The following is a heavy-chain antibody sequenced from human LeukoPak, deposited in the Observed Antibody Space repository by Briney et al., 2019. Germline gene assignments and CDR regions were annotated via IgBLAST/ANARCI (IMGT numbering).Heavy chain of an antibody. D-gene: IGHD3-10*01. CDR2: IFHSGST. CDR1: GGSISSDNW. Sequence: SGTLSLTCAVSGGSISSDNWWTWVRQPPGKGLQWIGEIFHSGSTTYNPSLKSRVTISVDTSKNQFSLKVNSVTAADTAVYYCARLSGVRLPDHYGSGNYPPPLTDKWFDPWGQGTLVTVSS. V-gene: IGHV4-4*02. CDR3: ARLSGVRLPDHYGSGNYPPPLTDKWFDP. J-gene: IGHJ5*02.